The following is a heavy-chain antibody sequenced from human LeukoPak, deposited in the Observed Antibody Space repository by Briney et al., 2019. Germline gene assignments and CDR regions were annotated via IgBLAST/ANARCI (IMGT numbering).Heavy chain of an antibody. J-gene: IGHJ4*02. CDR2: ISSSSSTI. CDR1: GFTFSSYS. D-gene: IGHD6-19*01. Sequence: GGSLRLSCAASGFTFSSYSMNWVRQAPGKGLEWVSYISSSSSTIYYADTVKGRFTISRDNAKNSLYLQMNSLRAEDTAVYYCAKDRRNQWLVRWGYYFDYWGQGTLVTVSS. V-gene: IGHV3-48*01. CDR3: AKDRRNQWLVRWGYYFDY.